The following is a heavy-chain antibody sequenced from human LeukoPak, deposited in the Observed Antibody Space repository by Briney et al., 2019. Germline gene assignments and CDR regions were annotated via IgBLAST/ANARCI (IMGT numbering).Heavy chain of an antibody. CDR1: GFTFSSYG. CDR3: ARYYGSGRGYYGLDV. CDR2: ISYDGSNK. V-gene: IGHV3-30*03. Sequence: GGSLRLSCAASGFTFSSYGMHWVRQAPGKGLEWVVVISYDGSNKYYADSVKGRFTISRDNSENTLYLQMNSLRAEDTAVYYCARYYGSGRGYYGLDVWGQGTTVTVFS. J-gene: IGHJ6*02. D-gene: IGHD3-10*01.